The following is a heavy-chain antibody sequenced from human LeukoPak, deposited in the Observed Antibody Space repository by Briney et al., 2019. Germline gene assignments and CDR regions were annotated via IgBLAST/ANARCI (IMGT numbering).Heavy chain of an antibody. Sequence: GASVKVSCKTSGGTFSSYAISWVRQAPGQGLEWMGRIIPILGIANYAQKFQGRVTITADKSTSTAYMELSSLRSEDTAVYYCARDLGRSGYYYHQHWGQGTLVTVSS. D-gene: IGHD3-22*01. J-gene: IGHJ1*01. CDR3: ARDLGRSGYYYHQH. CDR1: GGTFSSYA. CDR2: IIPILGIA. V-gene: IGHV1-69*04.